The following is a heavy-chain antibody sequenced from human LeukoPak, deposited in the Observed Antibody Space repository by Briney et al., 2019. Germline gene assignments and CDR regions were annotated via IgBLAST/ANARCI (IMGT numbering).Heavy chain of an antibody. D-gene: IGHD6-19*01. CDR3: AGHDEGSGWYRSYIDL. CDR2: ISTSGST. J-gene: IGHJ2*01. V-gene: IGHV4-4*09. CDR1: GVSISSYY. Sequence: SETLSLTCTVSGVSISSYYCSWIRQPPGKGLEWIGYISTSGSTDYSPSLKSRVTISVDRSKNRCSLNLSSVTAADTAVYYCAGHDEGSGWYRSYIDLWGRGTLVMGSS.